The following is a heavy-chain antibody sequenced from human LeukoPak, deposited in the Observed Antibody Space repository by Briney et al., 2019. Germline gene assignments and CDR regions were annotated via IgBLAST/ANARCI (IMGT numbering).Heavy chain of an antibody. CDR2: IHPNSGGT. CDR1: GYTFTGYY. Sequence: ASVKVSCKASGYTFTGYYLHWLRLVPGQWLELMGRIHPNSGGTNYAQKFQGRGTMTRDTSISTAYMEVTRLNSDDTAIYYCARDFFSEITYHGEIAYFDQWGPGTLVSVSS. CDR3: ARDFFSEITYHGEIAYFDQ. J-gene: IGHJ4*02. D-gene: IGHD3-16*01. V-gene: IGHV1-2*02.